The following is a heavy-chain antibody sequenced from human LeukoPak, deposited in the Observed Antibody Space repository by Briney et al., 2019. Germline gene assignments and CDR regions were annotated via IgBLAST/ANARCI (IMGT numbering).Heavy chain of an antibody. D-gene: IGHD5-18*01. CDR3: ARSSLKMAAIHWYFDL. CDR2: ISSSSSTI. CDR1: GFTFSSYS. Sequence: HPGGSLRLSCAASGFTFSSYSMNWVRQAAGKGLEWVSYISSSSSTIYYADSVKGRFTISRDNAKNSLYLQMKSLRAEDTAVYYCARSSLKMAAIHWYFDLWGRGTLVTVSS. J-gene: IGHJ2*01. V-gene: IGHV3-48*04.